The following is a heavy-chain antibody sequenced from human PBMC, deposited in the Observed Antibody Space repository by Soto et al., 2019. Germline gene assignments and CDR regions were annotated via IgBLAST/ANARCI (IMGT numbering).Heavy chain of an antibody. V-gene: IGHV3-30*03. Sequence: QVQLVESGGGVVQPGRSLRLSCAASGFTFSSYGMHWVRQAPGKGLEWVAVISYDGSNKYYADSVKGRFTISRDNSKNTLYLQMNRLRAEDTAVYYCATAQEYCSGGSCYAPDYWGQGTLVTVSS. CDR2: ISYDGSNK. J-gene: IGHJ4*02. CDR3: ATAQEYCSGGSCYAPDY. CDR1: GFTFSSYG. D-gene: IGHD2-15*01.